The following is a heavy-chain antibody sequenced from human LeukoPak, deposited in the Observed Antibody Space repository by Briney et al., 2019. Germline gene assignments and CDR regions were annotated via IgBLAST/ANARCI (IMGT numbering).Heavy chain of an antibody. V-gene: IGHV4-39*01. CDR2: IYYSGST. CDR3: ARPTEIGATSAFDI. D-gene: IGHD1-26*01. J-gene: IGHJ3*02. Sequence: SETLSLTCTVSGGSISSSSYYWGWIRQPPGKGLEWIGSIYYSGSTYYNPSLKSRVTVSVDTSKNQFSLKLSSVTAADTAVYYCARPTEIGATSAFDIWGQGTMVTVPS. CDR1: GGSISSSSYY.